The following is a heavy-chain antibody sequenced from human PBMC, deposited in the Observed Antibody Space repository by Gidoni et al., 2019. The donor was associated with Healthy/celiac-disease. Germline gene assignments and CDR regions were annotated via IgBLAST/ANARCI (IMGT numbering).Heavy chain of an antibody. CDR1: GYTFTGYY. Sequence: QVQLVQSGAEVKKPGASVKVSCKASGYTFTGYYMHWVRQAPGQGLEWMGWINPNSGGTNYAQKFQGWVTMTRDTSISTAYMELSRLRSDDTAVYYCARESRLTIFGVVGYNWFDPWGQGTLVTVSS. J-gene: IGHJ5*02. V-gene: IGHV1-2*04. D-gene: IGHD3-3*01. CDR2: INPNSGGT. CDR3: ARESRLTIFGVVGYNWFDP.